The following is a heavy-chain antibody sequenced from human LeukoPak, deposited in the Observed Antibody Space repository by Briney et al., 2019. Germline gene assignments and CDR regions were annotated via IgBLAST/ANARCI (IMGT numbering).Heavy chain of an antibody. CDR2: ISAYNGNT. CDR1: GYTFTSYG. J-gene: IGHJ3*02. Sequence: ASVKVSCKASGYTFTSYGISWVRQAPGQGLEWMGWISAYNGNTNYAQKLQGRVTMTTDTSTSTAYMELRSLRSDDTAVYYCARERVSSIAARHDAFDIWGQGTMVTVSS. CDR3: ARERVSSIAARHDAFDI. V-gene: IGHV1-18*01. D-gene: IGHD6-6*01.